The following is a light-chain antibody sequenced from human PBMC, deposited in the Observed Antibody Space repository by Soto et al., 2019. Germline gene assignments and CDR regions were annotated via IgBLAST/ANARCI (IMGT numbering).Light chain of an antibody. J-gene: IGKJ1*01. CDR1: QDINSV. CDR2: AAT. Sequence: DIQMTPSPSSVSATVGDAVTITFRARQDINSVLACYQQQPGRSHTYVIQAATMLQSGFPSRFAGSGSGRNFTHTILTLQPEVSATYYGLQVANFPGACGQGTKVDIK. CDR3: LQVANFPGA. V-gene: IGKV1-12*01.